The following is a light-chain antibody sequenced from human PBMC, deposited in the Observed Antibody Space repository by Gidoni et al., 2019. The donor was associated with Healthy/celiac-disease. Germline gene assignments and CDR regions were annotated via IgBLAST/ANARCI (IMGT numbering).Light chain of an antibody. CDR3: QQYYSYPRT. CDR2: AAS. V-gene: IGKV1-8*01. Sequence: AIRMTQSPSSFSASTGDRVTITFRASQGISSYLAWYQQKPGKDPKLLIYAASTLQSGVPSRFSGSGSGTDFTLTISCLQSEDFATYYCQQYYSYPRTFGQGTKLEIK. J-gene: IGKJ2*01. CDR1: QGISSY.